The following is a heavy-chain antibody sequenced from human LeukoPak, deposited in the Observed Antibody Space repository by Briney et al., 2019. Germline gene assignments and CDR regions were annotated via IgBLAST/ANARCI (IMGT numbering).Heavy chain of an antibody. Sequence: TSVKVSCNASGYTFTSYGISWVRQAPGQGLELMGLISAYNGNTNYAQKPQGRVTMTTDTSTSTAYMELRSLRSDDTAVYYCARDLKAGPDPFDYWGQGTLVTVSS. CDR3: ARDLKAGPDPFDY. CDR2: ISAYNGNT. CDR1: GYTFTSYG. V-gene: IGHV1-18*01. J-gene: IGHJ4*02. D-gene: IGHD6-19*01.